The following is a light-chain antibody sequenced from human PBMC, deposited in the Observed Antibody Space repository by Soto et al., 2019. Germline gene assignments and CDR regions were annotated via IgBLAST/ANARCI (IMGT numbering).Light chain of an antibody. J-gene: IGKJ1*01. CDR1: EDISNY. V-gene: IGKV1-27*01. Sequence: DIQMTQSPSSLSASVGDRVTITCRASEDISNYLAWYQQKPGKVPKLLIYGASTLQSGVPSRFSGSGSGTDFTLTISSLQTEDVATYYCQNYNRAPWTFVQGTKVESK. CDR2: GAS. CDR3: QNYNRAPWT.